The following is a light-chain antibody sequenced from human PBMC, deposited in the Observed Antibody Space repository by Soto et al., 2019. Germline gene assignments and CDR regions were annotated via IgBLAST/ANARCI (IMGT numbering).Light chain of an antibody. J-gene: IGLJ1*01. V-gene: IGLV2-14*01. CDR3: SSYTTGSTYV. Sequence: QSALTQPASVSGSPGQSITISCTGTSSDVAVYDFVSWYQQHPGKAPKYLIYEVNNRPSGVSNRFSGSKSGNTASLTISGLQAEDEADYYCSSYTTGSTYVFGTGTKLTVL. CDR1: SSDVAVYDF. CDR2: EVN.